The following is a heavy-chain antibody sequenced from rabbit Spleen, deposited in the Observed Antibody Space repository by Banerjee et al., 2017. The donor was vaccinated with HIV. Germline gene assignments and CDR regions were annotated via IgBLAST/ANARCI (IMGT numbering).Heavy chain of an antibody. D-gene: IGHD8-1*01. CDR3: ARDGAGGSYFAL. V-gene: IGHV1S7*01. CDR2: IDPVFGIT. Sequence: HLEESAGGLVQPGGSLKLSCKASGFTLSSYYMNWVRQAPGKGLEWIGYIDPVFGITYYANWVNGRFSISRENAQNTVFLQMTSLTAADMATYFCARDGAGGSYFALWGPGTLVTVS. J-gene: IGHJ4*01. CDR1: GFTLSSYY.